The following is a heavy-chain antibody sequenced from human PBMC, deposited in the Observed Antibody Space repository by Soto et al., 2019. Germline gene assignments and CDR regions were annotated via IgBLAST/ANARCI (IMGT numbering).Heavy chain of an antibody. CDR2: IYYNGDT. CDR3: ARQIEDNYGLDS. D-gene: IGHD3-16*01. V-gene: IGHV4-61*01. J-gene: IGHJ4*02. Sequence: QVQLQESGPGLVKPSETLSLTCTVSGGSVSSVNYYWSWIRQPPGKGLEWIGYIYYNGDTKYNPSLKSRVTISRDTSKSQFSLKLTSVTAADTAVYYCARQIEDNYGLDSWGQGTLVTVSS. CDR1: GGSVSSVNYY.